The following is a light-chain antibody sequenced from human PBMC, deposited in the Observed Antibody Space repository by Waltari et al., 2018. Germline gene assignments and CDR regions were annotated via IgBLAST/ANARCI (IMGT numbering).Light chain of an antibody. V-gene: IGLV1-44*01. CDR3: ASWHDSLNGWV. J-gene: IGLJ3*02. CDR1: ISNIGNNS. Sequence: QSVLTQPPSAPGTPGQRVTVSCSGSISNIGNNSVNWYQHLPGTAPKLLIYRNDQRPSGVPDRFSGSKSGTSASLSISGLQSEDEADYYCASWHDSLNGWVFGGGTKLTVL. CDR2: RND.